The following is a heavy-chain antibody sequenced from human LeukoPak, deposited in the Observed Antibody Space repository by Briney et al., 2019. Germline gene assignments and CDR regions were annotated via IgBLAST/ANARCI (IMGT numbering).Heavy chain of an antibody. D-gene: IGHD3-22*01. J-gene: IGHJ4*02. V-gene: IGHV3-53*01. CDR3: ARTDSSGYYYDY. CDR1: GFTVSSNY. CDR2: LYSGGST. Sequence: GGSLRLSCAAPGFTVSSNYMSWVRQAPGKGLEWVSILYSGGSTYYADSVKGRFTISRDNSKNTLYLQMNSLRAEDTAVYYCARTDSSGYYYDYWGQGTLVTVSS.